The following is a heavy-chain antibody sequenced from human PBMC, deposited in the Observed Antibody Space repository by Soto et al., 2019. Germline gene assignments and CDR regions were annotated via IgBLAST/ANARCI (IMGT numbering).Heavy chain of an antibody. J-gene: IGHJ6*02. CDR3: TRSPYDFWSGYNPTYYYYYGMDV. Sequence: GGSLRLSCTASGFTFGDYAMSWVRQAPGKGLEWVGFIRSKAYGGTTEYAASVKGRFTISRDDSKSIAYLQMNSLKTEDTAVYYCTRSPYDFWSGYNPTYYYYYGMDVWGQGTTVTV. CDR2: IRSKAYGGTT. D-gene: IGHD3-3*01. CDR1: GFTFGDYA. V-gene: IGHV3-49*04.